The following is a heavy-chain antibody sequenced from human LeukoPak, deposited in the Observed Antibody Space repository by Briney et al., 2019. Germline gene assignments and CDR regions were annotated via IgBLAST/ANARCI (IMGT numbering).Heavy chain of an antibody. CDR1: GFTFSSYS. D-gene: IGHD2-21*02. Sequence: GGSLRLSCAASGFTFSSYSMNCVRQAPGKGLEWVSSISSSSSYIYYADSVKGRSTISRDNAKNSLYLQMNSLRAEDTAVYYCARDPAEEYCGGDCYHDYWGQGTLVTVSS. CDR3: ARDPAEEYCGGDCYHDY. V-gene: IGHV3-21*01. J-gene: IGHJ4*02. CDR2: ISSSSSYI.